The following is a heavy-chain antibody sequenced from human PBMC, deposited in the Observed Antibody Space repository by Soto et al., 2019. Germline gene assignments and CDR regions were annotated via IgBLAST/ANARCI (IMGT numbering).Heavy chain of an antibody. J-gene: IGHJ4*02. Sequence: EVQLVESGGGLVKPGGSLRLSCAASGFTFSSHSMNWVRQAPGKGLEWVSSISSSGSHLFYADSLRGRCTISRDNARNSLYREMSSLRAEDTAVYYCAREDYRDHGGLDHWGQGTLVTVSS. CDR2: ISSSGSHL. CDR1: GFTFSSHS. CDR3: AREDYRDHGGLDH. V-gene: IGHV3-21*01. D-gene: IGHD4-17*01.